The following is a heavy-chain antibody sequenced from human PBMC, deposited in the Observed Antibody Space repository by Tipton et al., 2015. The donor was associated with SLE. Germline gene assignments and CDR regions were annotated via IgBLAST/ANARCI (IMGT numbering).Heavy chain of an antibody. V-gene: IGHV4-61*02. CDR2: MYTSGNI. Sequence: TLSLTCAVSGGSISSGNYCWSWIRQPAGKGLEWIGRMYTSGNINYNPSLKSRVTISLDTSKNQISLKLSSVTAADTAVYYCVRQGAGWYEEEVWGQGTLVTVSS. J-gene: IGHJ1*01. CDR1: GGSISSGNYC. D-gene: IGHD6-19*01. CDR3: VRQGAGWYEEEV.